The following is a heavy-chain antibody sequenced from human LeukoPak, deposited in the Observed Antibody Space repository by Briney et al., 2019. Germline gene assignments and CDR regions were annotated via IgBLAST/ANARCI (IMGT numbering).Heavy chain of an antibody. CDR1: GGSFSGYY. Sequence: SGTLSLTCAVYGGSFSGYYWSWIRQPPGKGLEWIGEINHSGSTNYNPSLKSRVTISVDTSKNQFSLKLSSVTAADTAVYYCARVVGATQLDYWGQGTLVTVSS. J-gene: IGHJ4*02. CDR3: ARVVGATQLDY. CDR2: INHSGST. V-gene: IGHV4-34*01. D-gene: IGHD1-26*01.